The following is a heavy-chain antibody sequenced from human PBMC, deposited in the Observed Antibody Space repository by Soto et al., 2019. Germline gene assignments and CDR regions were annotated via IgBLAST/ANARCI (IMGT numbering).Heavy chain of an antibody. CDR3: AKDNSGWAPADFDI. CDR2: IWYDGSIK. CDR1: GFTFSSYG. J-gene: IGHJ3*02. Sequence: PGGSLRLSCAASGFTFSSYGMHWVRQAPGKGLEWVAVIWYDGSIKSYADSVKGRLTISRDNSRNRLYLQMNSLRAEDTAVYYCAKDNSGWAPADFDIRGQGTMVPVSS. D-gene: IGHD6-19*01. V-gene: IGHV3-33*06.